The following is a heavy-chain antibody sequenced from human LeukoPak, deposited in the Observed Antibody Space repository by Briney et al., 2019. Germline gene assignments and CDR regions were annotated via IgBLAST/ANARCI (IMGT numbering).Heavy chain of an antibody. Sequence: GESLKISCKSSGHSFTDYWFGWVRQMPGKGLEWMGIIYPDDSDTRYSPSFQGQVTISADKSISTAYLQWSSLKASDTAMYYCARHASSHNFDYWGQGTLVTVSS. CDR2: IYPDDSDT. J-gene: IGHJ4*02. V-gene: IGHV5-51*01. CDR3: ARHASSHNFDY. D-gene: IGHD6-13*01. CDR1: GHSFTDYW.